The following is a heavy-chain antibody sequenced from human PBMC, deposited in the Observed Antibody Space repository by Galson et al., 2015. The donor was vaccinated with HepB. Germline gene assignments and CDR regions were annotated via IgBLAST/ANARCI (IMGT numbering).Heavy chain of an antibody. V-gene: IGHV6-1*01. D-gene: IGHD6-13*01. J-gene: IGHJ3*02. Sequence: WVRQAPGKGLEWLGRTYYRSNWYKDDAVSVKGRITINPDTSKNQLSLHLNSVTPDDTAVYYCARGIAAAGHALDIWGQGTMVTVSS. CDR2: TYYRSNWYK. CDR3: ARGIAAAGHALDI.